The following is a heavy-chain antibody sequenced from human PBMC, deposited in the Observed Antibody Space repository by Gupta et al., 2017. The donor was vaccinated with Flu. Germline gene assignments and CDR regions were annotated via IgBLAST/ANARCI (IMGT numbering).Heavy chain of an antibody. D-gene: IGHD3-9*01. CDR3: ARSVYDILTGYYNALDY. J-gene: IGHJ4*02. CDR1: GFTFSSYE. Sequence: EVQLVESGGGLVQPGGSLRLSCAASGFTFSSYEMTWVRQAPGKGLEWVSYISSSGSTIYYADSVKGRFTISRDNAKNSLYLQMNSLRAEDTAVYYCARSVYDILTGYYNALDYWGQGTLVTVSS. V-gene: IGHV3-48*03. CDR2: ISSSGSTI.